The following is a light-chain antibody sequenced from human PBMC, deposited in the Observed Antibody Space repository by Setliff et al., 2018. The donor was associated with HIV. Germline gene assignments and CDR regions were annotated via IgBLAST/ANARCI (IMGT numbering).Light chain of an antibody. CDR2: STN. J-gene: IGLJ3*02. CDR3: LLYYGGGWV. Sequence: QAVVTQEPSLTVSPGGTVTLTCASTTGAVTSSYYANWFQQKPGQAPSVLIYSTNKKNSCTPARFSGSLLGGKAALTLSGVQPEDEAEYYCLLYYGGGWVFGGGTKVTVL. CDR1: TGAVTSSYY. V-gene: IGLV7-43*01.